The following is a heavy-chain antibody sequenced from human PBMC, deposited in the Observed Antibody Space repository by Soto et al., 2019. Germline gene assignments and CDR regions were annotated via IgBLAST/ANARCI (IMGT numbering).Heavy chain of an antibody. Sequence: SETLSLTCTVSGGPISSYYWSWIRQPPGKGLEWIGYIYYSGSTNYNPSLKSRVTTSVDKSKNQFSLKLSSVTVADTAVYYCARSDETHFDSWGQGALVTVSS. CDR1: GGPISSYY. V-gene: IGHV4-59*12. CDR3: ARSDETHFDS. D-gene: IGHD2-15*01. J-gene: IGHJ4*02. CDR2: IYYSGST.